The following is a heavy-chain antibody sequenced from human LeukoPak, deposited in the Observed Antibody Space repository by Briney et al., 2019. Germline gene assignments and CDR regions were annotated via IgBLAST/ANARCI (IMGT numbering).Heavy chain of an antibody. V-gene: IGHV4-4*07. J-gene: IGHJ4*02. D-gene: IGHD3-22*01. CDR3: ARGGFRSSGYYLDY. CDR2: IYSSGST. CDR1: GGSISNYY. Sequence: SETLSLTCTVSGGSISNYYWSWIRQPAGKGLEWIGRIYSSGSTNYNPSLKSRVTMSVDTFKNQFSLQLSSVTAADTAVYFCARGGFRSSGYYLDYWGQGALVTVSS.